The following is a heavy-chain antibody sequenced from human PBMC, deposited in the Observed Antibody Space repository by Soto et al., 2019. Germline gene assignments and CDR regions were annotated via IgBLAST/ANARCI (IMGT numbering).Heavy chain of an antibody. CDR1: GFSFRNYP. V-gene: IGHV3-23*01. CDR3: ARVYYDILTGYYAVGYYFDY. D-gene: IGHD3-9*01. CDR2: ISGTGGSA. J-gene: IGHJ4*02. Sequence: PGGSLRLSCAASGFSFRNYPMSWVRQAPGKRLEWVSAISGTGGSAYYADSVKGRFTISRDNSKNTPYLQMNSLRADDTAVYYCARVYYDILTGYYAVGYYFDYWGQGTPVTVSS.